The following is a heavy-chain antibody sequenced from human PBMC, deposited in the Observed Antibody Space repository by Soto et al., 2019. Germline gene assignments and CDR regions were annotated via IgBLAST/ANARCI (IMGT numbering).Heavy chain of an antibody. V-gene: IGHV1-18*01. D-gene: IGHD2-8*01. CDR2: ISPYNGNT. Sequence: QVQLVQSGAEVKRPGASVRVSCRASGYIFTNYGVGWVRQAPGQGLEWMGWISPYNGNTNYAQNLQGRVTLTTDTSTRTAFMALRNLQSDDTAVYYCARGDCTNGVCYVNYYYGMDVWGQGTTVTVSS. J-gene: IGHJ6*02. CDR1: GYIFTNYG. CDR3: ARGDCTNGVCYVNYYYGMDV.